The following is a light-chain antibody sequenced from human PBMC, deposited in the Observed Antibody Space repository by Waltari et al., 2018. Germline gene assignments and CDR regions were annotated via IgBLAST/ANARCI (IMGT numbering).Light chain of an antibody. CDR2: LGS. CDR3: MQALQTSIT. J-gene: IGKJ5*01. Sequence: ILLTQSPFSLSVTPGEPASISCRSSQNLLHSTIYNSLDWYLQKPGQSPQVLMYLGSNRESGVPDRFSGSGSGTDFTLKISRVEAEDIGVYYCMQALQTSITFGQGTRLEIK. V-gene: IGKV2-28*01. CDR1: QNLLHSTIYNS.